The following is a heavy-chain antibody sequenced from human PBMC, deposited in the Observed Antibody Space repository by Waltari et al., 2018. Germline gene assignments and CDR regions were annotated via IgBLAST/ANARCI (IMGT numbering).Heavy chain of an antibody. V-gene: IGHV4-4*02. CDR1: GGSISRSNW. J-gene: IGHJ2*01. CDR3: ARVRAYGDSPTYWYFDL. CDR2: IYHSGST. Sequence: QVQLQESGPGLVKPSGTLSLTCAVSGGSISRSNWWSWVRQPPGKGLEWIGEIYHSGSTNYNPSLKSRVTISVDKSKNQFSLKLSSVTAADTAVYYCARVRAYGDSPTYWYFDLWGRGTLVTVSS. D-gene: IGHD4-17*01.